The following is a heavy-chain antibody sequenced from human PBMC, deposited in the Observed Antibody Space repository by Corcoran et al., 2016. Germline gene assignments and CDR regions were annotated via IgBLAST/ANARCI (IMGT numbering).Heavy chain of an antibody. V-gene: IGHV4-34*01. CDR1: GGSFSDYF. CDR2: INHRGNT. D-gene: IGHD3-22*01. CDR3: AKAIYYDSSGPCAMDV. Sequence: QVQLQQWGAGLLKPSETLSLTCAVYGGSFSDYFWSWIRQPPGKGLEWIGEINHRGNTNYNPSLKSRITMSVDMSKNQFSLWPNSVTAADTDVYYCAKAIYYDSSGPCAMDVWGQGTTVTVSS. J-gene: IGHJ6*01.